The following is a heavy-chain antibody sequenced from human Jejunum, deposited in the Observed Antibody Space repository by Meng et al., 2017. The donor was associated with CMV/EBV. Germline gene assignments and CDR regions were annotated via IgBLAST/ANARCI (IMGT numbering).Heavy chain of an antibody. D-gene: IGHD3-10*01. CDR2: IESRTDGGAT. Sequence: FTFSDAWMSLVRPAPGTVLEWVGRIESRTDGGATDYAAPVNGRFPISRDDSKNTLFLEMNSLKTEDTAVYYCTTLQRGYYYKVSDIWGPGTMVTVSS. CDR3: TTLQRGYYYKVSDI. J-gene: IGHJ3*02. V-gene: IGHV3-15*04. CDR1: FTFSDAW.